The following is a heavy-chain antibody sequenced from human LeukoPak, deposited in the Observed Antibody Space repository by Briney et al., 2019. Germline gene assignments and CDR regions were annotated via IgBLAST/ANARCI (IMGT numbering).Heavy chain of an antibody. V-gene: IGHV3-21*01. CDR3: ARARAYCGGDCYSRTGDFQH. CDR2: ISISSSSI. J-gene: IGHJ1*01. Sequence: GGSLRLSCAASGFTFNSYMMNWVRQAPGKGLEWVSSISISSSSISYADSVKGRFTISRDNAKNSVYLQINSLRAEDTAVYYCARARAYCGGDCYSRTGDFQHWGQGTLVTVSS. D-gene: IGHD2-21*02. CDR1: GFTFNSYM.